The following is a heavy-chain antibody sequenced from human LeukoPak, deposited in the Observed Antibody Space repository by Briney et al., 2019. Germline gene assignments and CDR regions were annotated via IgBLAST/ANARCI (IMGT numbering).Heavy chain of an antibody. CDR3: ARVKWFGELFQDY. CDR2: INPNSGGT. CDR1: GYTFTGYY. J-gene: IGHJ4*02. D-gene: IGHD3-10*01. Sequence: ASVKVSCKASGYTFTGYYMHWVRQAPGQGLEWMGWINPNSGGTNYGQKFQGRVTMTRDTSISTAYMELSRLRSDDTAVYYCARVKWFGELFQDYWGQGTLVTVSS. V-gene: IGHV1-2*02.